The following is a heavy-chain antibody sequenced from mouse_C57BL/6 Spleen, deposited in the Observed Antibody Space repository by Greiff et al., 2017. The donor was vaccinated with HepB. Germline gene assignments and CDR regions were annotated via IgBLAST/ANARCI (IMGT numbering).Heavy chain of an antibody. D-gene: IGHD2-5*01. V-gene: IGHV1-55*01. CDR1: GYTFTDYW. Sequence: QVQLKQSGAELVKPGASVKMSCKASGYTFTDYWITWVKQRPGQGLEWIGEIYPGSGSTNYNEKFKSKATLTVDTSSSTAYMQLSSLTSEDSAVYYCAREAYSNLDPFDYWGQGTTLTVSS. J-gene: IGHJ2*01. CDR2: IYPGSGST. CDR3: AREAYSNLDPFDY.